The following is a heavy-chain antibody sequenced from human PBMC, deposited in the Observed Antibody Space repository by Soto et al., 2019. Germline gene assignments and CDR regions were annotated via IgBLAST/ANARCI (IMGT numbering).Heavy chain of an antibody. D-gene: IGHD4-17*01. Sequence: QVQLVQSGAEVKKPGASVKVSCKAPGYIFRSCTISWVRQAPGQGREWRGWISGYNGNIKEAQKFQGRFTMTTDTYTSTAYMELRSLTSDDTAVYYCAIANYGDNDYWGQGTLVTVSS. CDR2: ISGYNGNI. CDR3: AIANYGDNDY. J-gene: IGHJ4*02. CDR1: GYIFRSCT. V-gene: IGHV1-18*01.